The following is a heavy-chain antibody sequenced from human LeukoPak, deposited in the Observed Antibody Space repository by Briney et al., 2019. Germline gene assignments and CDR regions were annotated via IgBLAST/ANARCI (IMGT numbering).Heavy chain of an antibody. D-gene: IGHD3-9*01. CDR3: ARDKYDILTGYEYFDY. V-gene: IGHV4-4*07. J-gene: IGHJ4*02. CDR2: IYTSGST. CDR1: GGSISSYY. Sequence: PSESLSLTCTVSGGSISSYYWSWIRQPAGKGLKWIGRIYTSGSTNYNPSLKSRVTMSVDTSKNQFSLKLSSVTAADTAVYYCARDKYDILTGYEYFDYWGQGTLVTVSS.